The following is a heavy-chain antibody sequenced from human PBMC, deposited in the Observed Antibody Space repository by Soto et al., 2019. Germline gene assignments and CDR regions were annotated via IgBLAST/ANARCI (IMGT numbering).Heavy chain of an antibody. CDR3: AKGYGGNLDY. J-gene: IGHJ4*02. V-gene: IGHV3-30*18. D-gene: IGHD2-15*01. CDR2: VSTDGRDK. CDR1: EFSFSNFG. Sequence: QVQLVESGGGVVQPGTSLRLSCAASEFSFSNFGMHWARQAPGKGLEWVAGVSTDGRDKYYEDSVKGRFSISRDNSKNTLYLHLNSLRAEDTALYCCAKGYGGNLDYWGLGTLVTVSS.